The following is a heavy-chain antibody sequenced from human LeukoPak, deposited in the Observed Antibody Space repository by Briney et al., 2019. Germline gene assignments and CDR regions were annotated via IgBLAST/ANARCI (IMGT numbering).Heavy chain of an antibody. Sequence: SVTLSFKASGRTFSSYAISWVRQAPGQGLELMGGIIPIFRTANYAQKFQGRVTITADESTSTAYMELSSLRSEDTAVYYCARSRHYYGSGRESGIYNWFDPWGQGTLVTVSS. V-gene: IGHV1-69*13. CDR2: IIPIFRTA. D-gene: IGHD3-10*01. CDR1: GRTFSSYA. CDR3: ARSRHYYGSGRESGIYNWFDP. J-gene: IGHJ5*02.